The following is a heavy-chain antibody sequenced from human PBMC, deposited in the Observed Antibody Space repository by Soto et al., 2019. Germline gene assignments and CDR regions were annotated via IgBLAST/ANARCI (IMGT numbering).Heavy chain of an antibody. J-gene: IGHJ5*02. CDR2: IYYTGIT. D-gene: IGHD2-21*01. Sequence: SETLSLTCTVSGGSVSGVDYFWSWIRQSPGKGLEWIGYIYYTGITHLNPSRKSRLTMAVDTSKNEFSLNLTSVSAADTAVYFCAREERKGIISWFDPWGQGTPVTVSS. CDR3: AREERKGIISWFDP. V-gene: IGHV4-30-4*01. CDR1: GGSVSGVDYF.